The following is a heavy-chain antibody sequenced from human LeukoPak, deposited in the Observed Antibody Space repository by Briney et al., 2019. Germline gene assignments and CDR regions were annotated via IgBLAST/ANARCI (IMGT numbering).Heavy chain of an antibody. Sequence: PGGSLRLSCAASGFTFSSYSMNWVRQAPGKGLEWVSSISSSSSYIYYADSVKGRFTISRDNSKDMVYLQMNSLRAEDTPVYYCAKDWESYCGGDCYSAFDYWGQGTLVTVSS. CDR2: ISSSSSYI. CDR1: GFTFSSYS. D-gene: IGHD2-21*01. CDR3: AKDWESYCGGDCYSAFDY. J-gene: IGHJ4*02. V-gene: IGHV3-21*06.